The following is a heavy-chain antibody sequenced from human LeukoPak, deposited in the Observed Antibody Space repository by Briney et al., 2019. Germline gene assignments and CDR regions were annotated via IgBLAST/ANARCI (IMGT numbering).Heavy chain of an antibody. CDR1: GYSFTTYW. D-gene: IGHD3-16*01. CDR2: IHPSDSGT. Sequence: GESLKISCRGSGYSFTTYWISWVRHTPGEGLEWMGRIHPSDSGTNYSPSFEGHVTFSADKSITTAYLQWTSLKASDTAIYFCARHYDHDSTLPDYWGRGTLVTVSS. J-gene: IGHJ4*02. CDR3: ARHYDHDSTLPDY. V-gene: IGHV5-10-1*01.